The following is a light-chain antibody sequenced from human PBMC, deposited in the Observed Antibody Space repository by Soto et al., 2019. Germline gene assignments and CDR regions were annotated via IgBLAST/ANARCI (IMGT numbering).Light chain of an antibody. V-gene: IGKV3-11*01. CDR2: DAS. J-gene: IGKJ3*01. Sequence: EIVMTQSPVTLSVSPGERATLSCRASQSVNTYLAWYQQKPGQAPRLLIYDASNRATGIPARFSGSGSGTDFTLTIGRLDPEDFAVYYCQQRSNWPITFGPGTKVDIK. CDR3: QQRSNWPIT. CDR1: QSVNTY.